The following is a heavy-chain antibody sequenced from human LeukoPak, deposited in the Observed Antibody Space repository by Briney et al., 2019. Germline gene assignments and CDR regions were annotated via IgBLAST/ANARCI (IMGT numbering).Heavy chain of an antibody. CDR3: AKEATVTPGNVNWFDP. V-gene: IGHV3-23*01. CDR2: ISGSGGST. CDR1: GFTFSTYA. J-gene: IGHJ5*02. D-gene: IGHD4-17*01. Sequence: GGSLRLSCAASGFTFSTYAMSWVRQAPGKGRKWVSAISGSGGSTYYADSVKGRFTISRDNSKNRLYLRVNSLRAEDTAVYYCAKEATVTPGNVNWFDPWGQGTLVTVSS.